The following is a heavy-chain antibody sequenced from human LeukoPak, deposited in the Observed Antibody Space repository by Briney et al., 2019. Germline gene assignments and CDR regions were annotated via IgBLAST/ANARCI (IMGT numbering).Heavy chain of an antibody. CDR3: ARSLLGDYIDY. J-gene: IGHJ4*02. CDR1: GYTFTSYA. V-gene: IGHV1-3*01. Sequence: PVASVKVSCKASGYTFTSYAMHWVRQAPGQRLEWMGWIDAGNGNTKYSQKFQDRVTITRDTSATTAYMELSSLRSEDTAVYYCARSLLGDYIDYGGQGTLVTVSS. CDR2: IDAGNGNT.